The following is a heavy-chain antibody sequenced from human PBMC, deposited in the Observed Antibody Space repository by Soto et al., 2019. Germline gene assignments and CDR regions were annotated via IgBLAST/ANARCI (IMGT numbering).Heavy chain of an antibody. CDR3: ASDYGSGGSCDGSVY. CDR2: IIPIFGTA. D-gene: IGHD2-15*01. CDR1: GGTFSSYA. V-gene: IGHV1-69*13. Sequence: SVKVSCKASGGTFSSYAISWVRQAPGQGLEWMGGIIPIFGTANYAQKFQGRVTITEAESTSTAYMELSSLRSEDTAVYYCASDYGSGGSCDGSVYWGQGTMVTVSS. J-gene: IGHJ4*02.